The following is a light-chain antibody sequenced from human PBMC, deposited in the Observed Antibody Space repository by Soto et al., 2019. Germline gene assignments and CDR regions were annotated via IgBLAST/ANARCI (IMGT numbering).Light chain of an antibody. J-gene: IGKJ1*01. V-gene: IGKV3-20*01. CDR1: QSVSSSY. CDR3: QQYGSSPVT. Sequence: EIVLTQSPGTLSLSPGERATLSCRASQSVSSSYLAWYQRKPGQAPRLLIYGASSGATGIPDRFSGSGSGTDFSLTISRLEPEDFAVYYCQQYGSSPVTFGQGTKVDIK. CDR2: GAS.